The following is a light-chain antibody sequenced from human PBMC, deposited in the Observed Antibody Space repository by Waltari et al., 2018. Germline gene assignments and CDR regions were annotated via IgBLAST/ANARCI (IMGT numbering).Light chain of an antibody. V-gene: IGKV1-5*03. Sequence: DIQMTQSPSTLSASVGDRVTITCRASQTISTWLAWYQQKPGKAPKLLIYKASSLESGVPSRFSGSGSGTEFTLNISSLQPDDSATYYCQQYNSFPWTFGQGTKVQI. J-gene: IGKJ1*01. CDR2: KAS. CDR3: QQYNSFPWT. CDR1: QTISTW.